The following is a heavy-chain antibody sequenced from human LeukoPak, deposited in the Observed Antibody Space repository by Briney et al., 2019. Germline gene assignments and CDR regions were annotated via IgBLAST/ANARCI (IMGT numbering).Heavy chain of an antibody. V-gene: IGHV5-51*01. CDR3: ARGWGKDIVVVPADLFDY. CDR2: IYPGDSDT. Sequence: GESLKISCKGSGSSFTSYWIGWVRQMPGKGLEWMGIIYPGDSDTRYSPSFQGQVTISADKSISTAYLQWSSLKASDTAMYYCARGWGKDIVVVPADLFDYWGQGTLVTVSS. D-gene: IGHD2-2*01. CDR1: GSSFTSYW. J-gene: IGHJ4*02.